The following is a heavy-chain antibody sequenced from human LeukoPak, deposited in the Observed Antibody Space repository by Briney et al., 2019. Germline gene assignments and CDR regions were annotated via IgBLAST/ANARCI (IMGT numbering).Heavy chain of an antibody. CDR1: GGSISSHY. CDR3: ARVPMVSPFYYYYMDV. V-gene: IGHV4-59*08. CDR2: IYYSGST. J-gene: IGHJ6*03. Sequence: NPSETLSLTCTVSGGSISSHYWSWIRQPPGKGLEWIGYIYYSGSTNYNPSLKSRVTISVDTSKNQFSLKLSSVTAADTAVYYCARVPMVSPFYYYYMDVWGKGTTVTVSS. D-gene: IGHD3-10*01.